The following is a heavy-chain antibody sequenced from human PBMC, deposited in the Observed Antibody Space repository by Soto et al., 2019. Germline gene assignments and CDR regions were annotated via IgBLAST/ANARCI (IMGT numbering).Heavy chain of an antibody. Sequence: SETLSLTCTVSGGSVSSGSYYWSWIRQPPGKGLEWIGYIYYSGSTNYNPSLKSRVTISVDTSKNQFSLKLSSVTAADTAVYYCASGTPRISRYSTQRPYYFDYWGQGTLVTVSS. CDR2: IYYSGST. V-gene: IGHV4-61*01. D-gene: IGHD5-12*01. J-gene: IGHJ4*02. CDR1: GGSVSSGSYY. CDR3: ASGTPRISRYSTQRPYYFDY.